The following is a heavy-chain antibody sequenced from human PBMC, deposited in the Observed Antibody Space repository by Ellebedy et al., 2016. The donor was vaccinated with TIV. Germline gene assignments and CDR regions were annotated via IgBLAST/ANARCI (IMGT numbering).Heavy chain of an antibody. V-gene: IGHV4-59*08. CDR3: ARLPPLGQFGGYNYHSLDV. CDR1: LGSISGSY. D-gene: IGHD3-22*01. J-gene: IGHJ6*02. CDR2: VHYTGTT. Sequence: MPSETLSLTCTVSLGSISGSYWSWIRKPPGKGLEWIGYVHYTGTTNYNPSLKSRVTISVDMSKNQFSLKLNSVTAADTAVYYCARLPPLGQFGGYNYHSLDVWGQGTTVAVSS.